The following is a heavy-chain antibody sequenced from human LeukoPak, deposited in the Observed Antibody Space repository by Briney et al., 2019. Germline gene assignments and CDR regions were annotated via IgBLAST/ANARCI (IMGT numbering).Heavy chain of an antibody. J-gene: IGHJ4*02. CDR1: GFAFSSYA. CDR2: IVNSGGGT. D-gene: IGHD6-19*01. Sequence: PGGSLRLSCAASGFAFSSYAMSWVRQAPGKGLEWVSTIVNSGGGTNYADSVKGRFTISRDNSKNTLYLQMTSLRAEDTAVYYCTTASSGWYWYFDYWGQGTLVTASS. V-gene: IGHV3-23*01. CDR3: TTASSGWYWYFDY.